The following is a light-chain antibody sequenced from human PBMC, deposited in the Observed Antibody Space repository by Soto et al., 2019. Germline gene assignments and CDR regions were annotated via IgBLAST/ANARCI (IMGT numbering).Light chain of an antibody. CDR2: EVS. Sequence: QSALTQPASVSGSPGQSITISCTGTSSDVGDYNYVSWYQQHPGKAPRLIIYEVSNRPSGVSNRFSGSKSGNTASLTISGLQADDEADYYCVSWDDSLSGLVFGTGTKLTVL. CDR3: VSWDDSLSGLV. J-gene: IGLJ1*01. V-gene: IGLV2-14*01. CDR1: SSDVGDYNY.